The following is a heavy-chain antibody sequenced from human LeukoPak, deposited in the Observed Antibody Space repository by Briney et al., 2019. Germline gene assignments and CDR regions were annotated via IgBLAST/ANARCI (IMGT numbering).Heavy chain of an antibody. Sequence: GGCLRLSCAASGFTFSSYSMNWVRQAPGKGLGWVSSISSSSSYIYYADSVKGRFTISRDNSKNTLYLQMNSLRAGDTAVYYCAKNYGDYVGYYYYYMDVWGKGTTVTVSS. J-gene: IGHJ6*03. D-gene: IGHD4-17*01. CDR1: GFTFSSYS. CDR3: AKNYGDYVGYYYYYMDV. CDR2: ISSSSSYI. V-gene: IGHV3-21*01.